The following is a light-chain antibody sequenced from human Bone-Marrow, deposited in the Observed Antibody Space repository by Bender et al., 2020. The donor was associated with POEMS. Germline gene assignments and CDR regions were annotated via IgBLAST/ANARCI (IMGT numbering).Light chain of an antibody. CDR2: GNT. Sequence: QSALTQPASVSGAPGQRVTISCTGRSSTIGAGYDVYWYQQLPGTAPKLLIYGNTNRPSGVPDRFSASKSGTSASLAITGLQAEDEADYYCLSYDSSLSEAVFGAGTKVTVL. CDR3: LSYDSSLSEAV. J-gene: IGLJ1*01. CDR1: SSTIGAGYD. V-gene: IGLV1-40*01.